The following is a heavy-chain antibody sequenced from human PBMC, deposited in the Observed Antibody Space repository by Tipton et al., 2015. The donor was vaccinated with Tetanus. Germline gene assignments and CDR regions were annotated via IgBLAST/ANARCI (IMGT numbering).Heavy chain of an antibody. V-gene: IGHV5-51*01. CDR1: GYFFDTHW. CDR2: IHPGDSDT. CDR3: ARHFGEMLYAPFRFDP. Sequence: VQLVQSGAEMRKSGESLKISCKTSGYFFDTHWIAWVRQMPGEGLEWMGIIHPGDSDTRYSPSFQGQVTMSVDRSTATAYLQWGSLKASDTAIYYCARHFGEMLYAPFRFDPWGQGTLVTVSS. J-gene: IGHJ5*02. D-gene: IGHD3-3*01.